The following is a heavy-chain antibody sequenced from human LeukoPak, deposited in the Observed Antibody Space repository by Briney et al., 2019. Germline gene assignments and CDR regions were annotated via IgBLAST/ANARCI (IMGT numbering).Heavy chain of an antibody. J-gene: IGHJ4*02. CDR2: ISAYNGNT. CDR1: GYTFTSYG. CDR3: ARVQQLVFKYYFDY. V-gene: IGHV1-18*01. Sequence: ASVKVSCKASGYTFTSYGISWVRQAPGQGLEWMGWISAYNGNTNYAQKLQGRVTITTDTSTSTAYMELRSLRSDDTAVYYCARVQQLVFKYYFDYWGQGTLVTVSS. D-gene: IGHD6-6*01.